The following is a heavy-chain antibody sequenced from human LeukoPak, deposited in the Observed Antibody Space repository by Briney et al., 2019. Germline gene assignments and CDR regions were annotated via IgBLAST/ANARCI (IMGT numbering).Heavy chain of an antibody. V-gene: IGHV4-39*01. D-gene: IGHD2-15*01. J-gene: IGHJ4*02. CDR1: GVSISSDGYY. Sequence: SETLSLTCTFSGVSISSDGYYWGWVRQPPGKGLEWIETIYYSGTYYNPSLKSRVTVSVDTSKNQFSLKLSSVTAADTAMYYCARIGGSRVFGDYWGQGILVTVSS. CDR2: IYYSGT. CDR3: ARIGGSRVFGDY.